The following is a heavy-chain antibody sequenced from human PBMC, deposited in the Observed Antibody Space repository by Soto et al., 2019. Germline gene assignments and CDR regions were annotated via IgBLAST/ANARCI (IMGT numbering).Heavy chain of an antibody. Sequence: SETLSLTCTASGGSISSSSYYWGWIRQPPGKGLEWIGSIYYSGSTYYNPSLKSRVTISVDTSKNQFSLKLSSVTAADTAVYYCARRPDTAMDLYYYYYGMDVWGQGTTVTVSS. V-gene: IGHV4-39*01. D-gene: IGHD5-18*01. CDR1: GGSISSSSYY. J-gene: IGHJ6*02. CDR2: IYYSGST. CDR3: ARRPDTAMDLYYYYYGMDV.